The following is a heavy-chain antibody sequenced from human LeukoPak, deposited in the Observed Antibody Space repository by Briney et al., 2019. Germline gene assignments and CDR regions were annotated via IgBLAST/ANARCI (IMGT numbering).Heavy chain of an antibody. CDR1: GFTFSSYS. CDR3: AREVSGGNSVDWFDP. V-gene: IGHV3-21*01. Sequence: GGSLRLSCAASGFTFSSYSMNWVRQAPGKGLEWVSSISSSSSYIYYADSVKGRFTISRDNAKNSLYLQMNSLGAEDTAVYYCAREVSGGNSVDWFDPWGQGTLVTVSS. CDR2: ISSSSSYI. J-gene: IGHJ5*02. D-gene: IGHD4-23*01.